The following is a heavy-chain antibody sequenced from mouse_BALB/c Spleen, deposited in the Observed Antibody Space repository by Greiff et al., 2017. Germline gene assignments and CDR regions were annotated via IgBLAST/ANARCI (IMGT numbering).Heavy chain of an antibody. D-gene: IGHD1-2*01. Sequence: QVQLQQSGAELARPGASVKMSCKASGYTFTSYTMHWVKQRPGQGLEWIGYINPSSGYTNYNQKFKDKATLTADKSSSTAYMQLSSLTSEDSAVYYCGRRGGIRRYYAMDYWGQGTSVTVSS. CDR1: GYTFTSYT. V-gene: IGHV1-4*01. J-gene: IGHJ4*01. CDR2: INPSSGYT. CDR3: GRRGGIRRYYAMDY.